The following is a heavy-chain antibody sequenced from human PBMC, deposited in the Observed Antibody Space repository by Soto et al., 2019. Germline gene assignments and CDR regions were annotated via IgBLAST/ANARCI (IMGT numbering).Heavy chain of an antibody. Sequence: GASVKVSCKASGYSFTDYHIHWVRQAPGQGLEWLGRINPTSGGTSTAQKFQGWVTMTTDTSISTASMELTRLTSDDTAIYYCARGDSTDCSNGVCSFFYNHDMDVCGQGTTVTVSS. CDR1: GYSFTDYH. CDR2: INPTSGGT. D-gene: IGHD2-8*01. J-gene: IGHJ6*02. CDR3: ARGDSTDCSNGVCSFFYNHDMDV. V-gene: IGHV1-2*04.